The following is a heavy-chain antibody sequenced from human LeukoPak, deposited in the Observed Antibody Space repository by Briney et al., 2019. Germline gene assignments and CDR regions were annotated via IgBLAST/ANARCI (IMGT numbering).Heavy chain of an antibody. CDR3: ARVPPDIVATPPDY. Sequence: ASVKVSCKASGGTFSSYAISWVRQAPGQGREWMGRIIPILGIANYAQKFQGRVTITADKSTSTAYMELSSLRSEDTAVYYCARVPPDIVATPPDYWGQGTLVTVSS. J-gene: IGHJ4*02. CDR1: GGTFSSYA. CDR2: IIPILGIA. V-gene: IGHV1-69*04. D-gene: IGHD5-12*01.